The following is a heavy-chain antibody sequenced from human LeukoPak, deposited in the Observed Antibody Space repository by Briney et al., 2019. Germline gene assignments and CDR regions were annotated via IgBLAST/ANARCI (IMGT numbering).Heavy chain of an antibody. CDR3: XXXXXXXXXXXXXXGXXY. V-gene: IGHV3-7*01. Sequence: FXXXXYWXSWVRQAPGXGLXWVANIKKDGSEKYYVDSVKGRFTISRDNAKXSLYLQMNSLRAEDTAVYYXXXXXXXXXXXXXXXGXXYWGQGTLXTVSS. J-gene: IGHJ4*02. CDR1: FXXXXYW. CDR2: IKKDGSEK.